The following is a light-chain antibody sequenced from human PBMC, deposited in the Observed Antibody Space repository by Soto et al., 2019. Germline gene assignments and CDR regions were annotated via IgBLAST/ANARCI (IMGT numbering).Light chain of an antibody. CDR3: QQYNGLLT. CDR2: DAS. CDR1: QSISSW. V-gene: IGKV1-5*01. J-gene: IGKJ4*01. Sequence: IHITQSPSPLSASLGDKSNNTFRASQSISSWLAWYQQKPGKAPKLLIYDASSLESGVPSRFSGSGSGTEFTLTISSLQPDDFATYYCQQYNGLLTFGGGTKVDIK.